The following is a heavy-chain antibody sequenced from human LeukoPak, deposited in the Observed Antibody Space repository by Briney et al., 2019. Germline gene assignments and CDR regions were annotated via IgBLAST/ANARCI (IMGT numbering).Heavy chain of an antibody. CDR3: ARHYEHFDY. V-gene: IGHV4-31*03. Sequence: SETLSLTCTVSGGSISSGGCYWSCIRQHPGKGLEWIGYIYYSGSTYYNPSLKSRVTISVDTSKNQFSLKLSSVTAADTAVYYCARHYEHFDYWGQGTLVTVSS. J-gene: IGHJ4*02. CDR1: GGSISSGGCY. CDR2: IYYSGST. D-gene: IGHD4-17*01.